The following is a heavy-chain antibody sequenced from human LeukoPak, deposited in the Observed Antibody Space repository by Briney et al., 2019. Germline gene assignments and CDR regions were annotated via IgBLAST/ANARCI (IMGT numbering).Heavy chain of an antibody. D-gene: IGHD2-2*01. Sequence: GGSLRLSCAASGVSFNDAWMNWVRQAPGKGLEWVGRIKRRSDGGTPDYAAPVQGRFTISRDESQNTLYLQMNSLKTGDTAVYYCTTDTRRIDTFAWGQGTLVTVAA. V-gene: IGHV3-15*07. CDR2: IKRRSDGGTP. CDR3: TTDTRRIDTFA. CDR1: GVSFNDAW. J-gene: IGHJ4*02.